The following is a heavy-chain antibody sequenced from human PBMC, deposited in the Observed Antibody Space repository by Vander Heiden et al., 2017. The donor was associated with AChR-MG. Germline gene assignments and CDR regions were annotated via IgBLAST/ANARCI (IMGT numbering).Heavy chain of an antibody. Sequence: QVQLQQWGAGLLKPSETLSLTCAVYGGSFSGYYWSWIRQPPGKGLEWIGEIKHSGSTNYNPSLKSRVTISVDTSKNQFSLKLSSVTAADTAVYYCARKRAARPLDYWGQGTLVTVSS. CDR3: ARKRAARPLDY. D-gene: IGHD6-6*01. CDR2: IKHSGST. CDR1: GGSFSGYY. V-gene: IGHV4-34*01. J-gene: IGHJ4*02.